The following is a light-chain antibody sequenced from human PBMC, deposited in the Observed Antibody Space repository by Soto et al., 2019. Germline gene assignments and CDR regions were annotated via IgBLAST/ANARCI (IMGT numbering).Light chain of an antibody. V-gene: IGKV3-20*01. CDR1: QSVSSKY. CDR3: QQYGDSPWT. CDR2: GTSSGTP. Sequence: EIVLTQSPGTLSLSTGERATLSCRASQSVSSKYLAWYQQKPGQAPRLLIYGTSSGTPSRATGIPDRFSGSGSGTDFALTISGLEPEDFAVYYCQQYGDSPWTFGQGTKVDTK. J-gene: IGKJ1*01.